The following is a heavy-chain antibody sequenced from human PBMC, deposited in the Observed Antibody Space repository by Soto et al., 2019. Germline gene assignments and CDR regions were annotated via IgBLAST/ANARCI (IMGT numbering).Heavy chain of an antibody. CDR3: ARELAEAARSLDF. V-gene: IGHV4-4*07. J-gene: IGHJ4*02. Sequence: LSLTCTVSGGSFSSYYWSWIRQPAGKGLEWIGRLYTSGITNYNPSLKSRVTMSVDTSSKQFSLNMTSVTAADTAVYFCARELAEAARSLDFWGLGTRVTVSS. CDR2: LYTSGIT. D-gene: IGHD6-6*01. CDR1: GGSFSSYY.